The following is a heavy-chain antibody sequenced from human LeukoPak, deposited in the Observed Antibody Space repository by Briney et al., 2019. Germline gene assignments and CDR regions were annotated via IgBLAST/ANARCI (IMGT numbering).Heavy chain of an antibody. Sequence: ASVKVSCKASGYTFTSYGISWVRQAPGQGLEWMGWISAYNGNTNYAQKLQGRVTMTTDTSTSTAYMELRSLGSDDTAVYYCARDAPGSLAYCGGDCSYWGQGTLVTVSS. D-gene: IGHD2-21*02. J-gene: IGHJ4*02. CDR1: GYTFTSYG. CDR2: ISAYNGNT. CDR3: ARDAPGSLAYCGGDCSY. V-gene: IGHV1-18*01.